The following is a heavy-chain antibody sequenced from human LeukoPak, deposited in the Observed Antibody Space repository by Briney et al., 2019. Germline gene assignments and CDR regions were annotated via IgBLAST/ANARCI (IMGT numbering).Heavy chain of an antibody. D-gene: IGHD6-13*01. V-gene: IGHV1-2*02. CDR3: AIGESAGTSAEF. CDR1: GYTFTSYY. CDR2: INPNRGGT. J-gene: IGHJ4*02. Sequence: AAVKVSCKASGYTFTSYYMHWVRQAPGQGLEWMGWINPNRGGTNYAQKIQGRVTITRDTSISTAYMELSRLRSEDTSVHYCAIGESAGTSAEFWGQGTLVTVSS.